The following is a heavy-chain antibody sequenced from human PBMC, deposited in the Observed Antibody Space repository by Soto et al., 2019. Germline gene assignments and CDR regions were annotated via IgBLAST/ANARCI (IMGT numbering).Heavy chain of an antibody. CDR2: ISSNGVGT. Sequence: SGGSLRLSCAASGFTLRGYAMDWVRQAPGKGLEYVSGISSNGVGTYYANSVQGRFTISRDNSKNTVYLQMGSLRPEDMAVYYCARRARPDFYYMDVWGKGTTVTVSS. D-gene: IGHD6-6*01. CDR3: ARRARPDFYYMDV. V-gene: IGHV3-64*01. J-gene: IGHJ6*03. CDR1: GFTLRGYA.